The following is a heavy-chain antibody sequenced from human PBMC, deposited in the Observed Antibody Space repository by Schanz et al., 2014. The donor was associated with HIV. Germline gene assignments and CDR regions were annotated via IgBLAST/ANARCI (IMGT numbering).Heavy chain of an antibody. J-gene: IGHJ4*02. CDR3: VLGGVRGVISPALDY. CDR2: ISSSGGYI. V-gene: IGHV3-21*06. CDR1: GFPFSSYA. Sequence: EVQLVESGEGLVKPGGSLRLSCTGSGFPFSSYAINWVRQAPGKGLEWLSSISSSGGYIYYADSVKGRFTISRDNSKNSVFLQMDRLRAEDTGLFYCVLGGVRGVISPALDYWGQGTLVTVSS. D-gene: IGHD3-10*01.